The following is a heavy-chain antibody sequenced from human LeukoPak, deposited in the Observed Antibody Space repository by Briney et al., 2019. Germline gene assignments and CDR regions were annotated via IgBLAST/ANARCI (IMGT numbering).Heavy chain of an antibody. Sequence: KPSQTLSLTCSVSGDSISSATHYWSWIRQPAGKGLEWIGRVCTTGSTNYNPSLKSRVSISVDTSKNQFSLNVTSVTAADTAVYYCAREREIAVAGTAPFDYWGQGTLVTVSS. CDR1: GDSISSATHY. D-gene: IGHD6-19*01. CDR3: AREREIAVAGTAPFDY. J-gene: IGHJ4*02. V-gene: IGHV4-61*02. CDR2: VCTTGST.